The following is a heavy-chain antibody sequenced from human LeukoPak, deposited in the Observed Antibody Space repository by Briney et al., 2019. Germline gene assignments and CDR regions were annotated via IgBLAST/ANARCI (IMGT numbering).Heavy chain of an antibody. CDR2: IIPIFGTA. CDR1: GGTFGSYA. Sequence: GSSVKVSCKASGGTFGSYAISWVRQAPGQGLEWMGGIIPIFGTANYAQKFQGRVTITTDGSTSTAYMELSSLRSEDTAVYYCARGGPILTYSGSYYPKNFDYWGQGTLVTVSS. D-gene: IGHD1-26*01. CDR3: ARGGPILTYSGSYYPKNFDY. J-gene: IGHJ4*02. V-gene: IGHV1-69*05.